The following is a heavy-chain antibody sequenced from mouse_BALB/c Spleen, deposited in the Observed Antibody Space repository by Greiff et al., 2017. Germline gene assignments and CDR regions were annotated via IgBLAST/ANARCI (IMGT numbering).Heavy chain of an antibody. D-gene: IGHD2-14*01. J-gene: IGHJ4*01. CDR1: GFNIKDTY. CDR2: IDPANGNT. CDR3: ARWGVRRNYYAMDY. V-gene: IGHV14-3*02. Sequence: EVQLQQSGAELVKPGASVKLSCTASGFNIKDTYMHWVKQRPEQGLEWIGRIDPANGNTKYDPKFQGKATITADTSSNTAYLQLSSLTSEDTAVYYCARWGVRRNYYAMDYWGQGTSVTVSS.